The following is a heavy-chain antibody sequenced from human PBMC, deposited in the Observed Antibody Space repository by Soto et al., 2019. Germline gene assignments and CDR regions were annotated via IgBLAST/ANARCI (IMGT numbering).Heavy chain of an antibody. J-gene: IGHJ4*02. CDR3: VVPESRNDY. CDR2: ISYDGSNK. D-gene: IGHD6-6*01. V-gene: IGHV3-30-3*01. CDR1: GFTFSRYA. Sequence: PGGSLRLSFAASGFTFSRYAMHWVRQAPGKGLEWVAVISYDGSNKYYADSVKGRFTISRDNSKNTLYLQMNSLRAEDTAVYYCVVPESRNDYWGQGTLVTVSS.